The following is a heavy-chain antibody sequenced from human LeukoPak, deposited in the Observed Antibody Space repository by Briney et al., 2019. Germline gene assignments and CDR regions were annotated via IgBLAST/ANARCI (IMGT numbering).Heavy chain of an antibody. CDR2: IWYDGSNK. J-gene: IGHJ6*02. D-gene: IGHD2-15*01. V-gene: IGHV3-33*01. CDR3: ARLGFLYCSGGSCPDDYYYSMDV. Sequence: GGSLRLSCAASGFTFSSYGMHWVRQAPGKGLEWVAVIWYDGSNKYYADSVKGRFTISRDNSKNTLYLQMNSLRAEDTAVYYCARLGFLYCSGGSCPDDYYYSMDVWGQGTTVTVSS. CDR1: GFTFSSYG.